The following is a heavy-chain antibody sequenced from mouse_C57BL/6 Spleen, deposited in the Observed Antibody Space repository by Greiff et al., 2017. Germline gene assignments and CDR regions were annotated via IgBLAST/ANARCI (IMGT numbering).Heavy chain of an antibody. Sequence: DVQLQESGGGLVQPGGSMKLSCVASGFTFSNYWMNWVRQSPEKGLEWVAQIRLKSDNYATHYAESVKGRFTISRDDSKSSVYLQMNNLRAEDTGIYYCTVTPFAYWGQGTLVTVSA. J-gene: IGHJ3*01. CDR1: GFTFSNYW. CDR2: IRLKSDNYAT. D-gene: IGHD1-3*01. CDR3: TVTPFAY. V-gene: IGHV6-3*01.